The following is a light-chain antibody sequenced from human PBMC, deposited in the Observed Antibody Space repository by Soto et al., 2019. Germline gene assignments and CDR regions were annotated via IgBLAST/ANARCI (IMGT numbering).Light chain of an antibody. CDR3: HQYNSWPLT. CDR1: QSVGSD. Sequence: IVMTRSPATLSVSSRERATLACRASQSVGSDLAWYQQIPGQAPRLVIYDIFTRATGVPTRISGSGSGTEFTLTISSRQSVYFSVYYCHQYNSWPLTFGRGTKV. V-gene: IGKV3D-15*01. CDR2: DIF. J-gene: IGKJ4*01.